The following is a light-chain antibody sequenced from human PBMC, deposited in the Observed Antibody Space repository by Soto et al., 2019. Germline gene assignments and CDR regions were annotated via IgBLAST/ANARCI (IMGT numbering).Light chain of an antibody. CDR2: DVS. CDR1: SSDVGGYNY. J-gene: IGLJ3*02. V-gene: IGLV2-14*01. CDR3: SSYTSSRIRV. Sequence: QSALTQPASVSGSPGQSITISCTGTSSDVGGYNYVSWYQQHPGKAPKLMIYDVSNRPSGLSNRFSGSKSGSTASLTISGLQAADEADYYCSSYTSSRIRVFGGGTKLTVL.